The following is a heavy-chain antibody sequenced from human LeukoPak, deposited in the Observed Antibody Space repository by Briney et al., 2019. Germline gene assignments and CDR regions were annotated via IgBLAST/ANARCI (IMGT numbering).Heavy chain of an antibody. J-gene: IGHJ4*02. V-gene: IGHV1-18*01. CDR1: GYTFTSYG. D-gene: IGHD2-15*01. CDR3: ARGPFCSGGTCYSQYYDY. CDR2: ISPYNGNT. Sequence: ASAKVSCKASGYTFTSYGISWVRQAPGQGLEWMGWISPYNGNTNYAQKLQGRVTMTTDTSTTTAYMELRSLSSDDTAVYYCARGPFCSGGTCYSQYYDYWGQGTLVTVSS.